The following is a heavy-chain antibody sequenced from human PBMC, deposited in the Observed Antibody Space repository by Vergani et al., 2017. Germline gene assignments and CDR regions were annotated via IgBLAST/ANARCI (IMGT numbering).Heavy chain of an antibody. D-gene: IGHD3-3*01. Sequence: EVQLVESGGGLVQPGGSLRLSCAASGFTFSSYSMNWVRQAPGKGLEWVSYISSSSSTIYYAHSVRGRFTISRDNAKNSLYLQIDSLRAEDTAVYYCARDPNYYDPYFDYWGQGTLVTVSS. J-gene: IGHJ4*02. CDR2: ISSSSSTI. CDR1: GFTFSSYS. V-gene: IGHV3-48*04. CDR3: ARDPNYYDPYFDY.